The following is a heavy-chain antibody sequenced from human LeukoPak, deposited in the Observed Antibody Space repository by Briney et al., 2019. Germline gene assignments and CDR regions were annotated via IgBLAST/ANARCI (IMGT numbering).Heavy chain of an antibody. CDR3: ARELAAAGIPYGMDV. V-gene: IGHV3-21*01. CDR1: GFTFDDYA. D-gene: IGHD6-13*01. Sequence: PGRSLRLSCAASGFTFDDYAMNWVRQAPGKGLEWVSSISSSSSYIYYADSVKGRFTISRDNAKNSLYLQMNSLRAEDTAVYYCARELAAAGIPYGMDVWGQGTTVTVSS. CDR2: ISSSSSYI. J-gene: IGHJ6*02.